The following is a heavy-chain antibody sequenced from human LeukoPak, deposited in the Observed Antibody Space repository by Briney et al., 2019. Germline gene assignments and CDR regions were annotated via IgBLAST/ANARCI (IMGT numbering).Heavy chain of an antibody. CDR2: VRYDGSNK. J-gene: IGHJ4*02. D-gene: IGHD1-1*01. V-gene: IGHV3-30*02. Sequence: GGSLRLSCAVSGFTFNNYGMHWVRQAPGKGLEWVAFVRYDGSNKYYADSVKGRFTISRDNSKNTLYLQMNSLRAEDTAVYYCASRQPISTTPIDYWGQGTLVTVSS. CDR3: ASRQPISTTPIDY. CDR1: GFTFNNYG.